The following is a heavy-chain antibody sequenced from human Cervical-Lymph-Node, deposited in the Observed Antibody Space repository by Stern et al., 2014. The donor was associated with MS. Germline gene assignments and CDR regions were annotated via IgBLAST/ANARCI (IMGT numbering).Heavy chain of an antibody. Sequence: VQLVESGAQVKKPGSSVKVSCKASGDTFSRNAIAWVRQAPARGLERTGGTIPVYGVPNIAQEIKGRVTVTPDESSSLVYMEFSSLRSEDTAVYYCARDLALNTGWYGHWGQGTHVTVSS. CDR3: ARDLALNTGWYGH. D-gene: IGHD1-1*01. CDR1: GDTFSRNA. V-gene: IGHV1-69*01. CDR2: TIPVYGVP. J-gene: IGHJ5*02.